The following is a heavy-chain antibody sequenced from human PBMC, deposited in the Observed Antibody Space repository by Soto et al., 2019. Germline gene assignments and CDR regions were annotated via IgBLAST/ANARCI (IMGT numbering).Heavy chain of an antibody. J-gene: IGHJ4*02. CDR3: ARGTPWQAPFDH. V-gene: IGHV4-59*01. D-gene: IGHD2-15*01. CDR2: TSYSGST. CDR1: SESISSYY. Sequence: QVQLQELGPGLVKPSETLSLTCTVSSESISSYYWSWTRQPTGKRLERIGYTSYSGSTDYNPSLESRVTISGDTAKNQFPLKVSSVTAADTAVYYCARGTPWQAPFDHWGQGTLVSVSS.